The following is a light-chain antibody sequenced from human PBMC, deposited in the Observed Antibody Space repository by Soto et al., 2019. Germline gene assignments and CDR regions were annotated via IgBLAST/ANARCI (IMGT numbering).Light chain of an antibody. V-gene: IGLV2-14*01. CDR2: EVD. CDR1: SSDVGASRF. CDR3: SSYIMRSTLRV. J-gene: IGLJ1*01. Sequence: QSALTQPASVSGSPGQSITISCIGSSSDVGASRFVSWFQQHPGQAPKLIISEVDNRPSGVSDRFSGSKSANTASLTISGLLAEDEADYYYSSYIMRSTLRVFGTGTKVTVL.